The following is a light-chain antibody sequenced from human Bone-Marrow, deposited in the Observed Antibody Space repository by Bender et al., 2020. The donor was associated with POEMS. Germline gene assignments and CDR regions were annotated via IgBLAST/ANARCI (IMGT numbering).Light chain of an antibody. Sequence: QSALTQPASVSGSPGQSITISCTGTSSDVGRYNYVAWYQQYPGKVPKLMIYDVSNRPSGVSNRFSGSKSGNTASLTISGLQTEDEADYYCSSYTTSSTWVFGGGTKLTVL. V-gene: IGLV2-14*03. CDR1: SSDVGRYNY. CDR2: DVS. CDR3: SSYTTSSTWV. J-gene: IGLJ3*02.